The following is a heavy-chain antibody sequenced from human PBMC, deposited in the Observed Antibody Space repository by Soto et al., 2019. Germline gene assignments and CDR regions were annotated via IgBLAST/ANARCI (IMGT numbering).Heavy chain of an antibody. CDR3: ARQSSYCSSTSCYVFVPHYYYMDV. V-gene: IGHV4-39*01. Sequence: QLQLQESGPGLVKPSETLSLTCTVSGGSISSSSYYWGWIRQPPGKGLEWIGSIYYSGSTYYNPSLTSRVTISVDTSKNQFSLKLSSVTAADTAVYYCARQSSYCSSTSCYVFVPHYYYMDVWGKGTTVTVSS. J-gene: IGHJ6*03. CDR2: IYYSGST. CDR1: GGSISSSSYY. D-gene: IGHD2-2*01.